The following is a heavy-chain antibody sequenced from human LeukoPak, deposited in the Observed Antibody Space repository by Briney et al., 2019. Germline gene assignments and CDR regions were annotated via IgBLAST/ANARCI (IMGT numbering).Heavy chain of an antibody. CDR2: IYYSGST. V-gene: IGHV4-39*07. D-gene: IGHD6-19*01. CDR3: ARVMGGWYGAGGY. Sequence: PSETLSLTCTVSGGSISSSSYYWGWIRQPPGKGLEWIGSIYYSGSTYYNPSLKSRVTISVDTSKNQFSLKLSSVTAADTAVYYCARVMGGWYGAGGYWGQGTLVTVPS. J-gene: IGHJ4*02. CDR1: GGSISSSSYY.